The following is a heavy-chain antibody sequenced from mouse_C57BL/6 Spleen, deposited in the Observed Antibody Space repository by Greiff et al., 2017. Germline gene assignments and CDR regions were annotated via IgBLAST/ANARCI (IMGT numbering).Heavy chain of an antibody. Sequence: QVQLQQPGTELVKPGASVKLSCKASGYTFTSYWMHWVKQRPGQGLEWIGNINPSNGGTNYNEKFKSKATLTVDKSSSTAYMQLSSLTSEDSAVYYGARQLRRQEWAMDDWGQGTSVTVSS. CDR1: GYTFTSYW. CDR3: ARQLRRQEWAMDD. J-gene: IGHJ4*01. V-gene: IGHV1-53*01. CDR2: INPSNGGT. D-gene: IGHD3-2*02.